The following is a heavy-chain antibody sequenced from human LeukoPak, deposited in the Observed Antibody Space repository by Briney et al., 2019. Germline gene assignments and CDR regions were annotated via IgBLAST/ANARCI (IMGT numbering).Heavy chain of an antibody. D-gene: IGHD6-25*01. CDR3: ARWSAAVPKMFDP. CDR1: GGSFTAYY. J-gene: IGHJ5*02. V-gene: IGHV4-34*01. Sequence: SETLSLTCAVSGGSFTAYYLTWIRQSPGKGLEWIGETTHSGSTHYNPSLESRVAISVDTSKNQFSLNLTSLTAAATAVYYCARWSAAVPKMFDPWGQGTLVTVSS. CDR2: TTHSGST.